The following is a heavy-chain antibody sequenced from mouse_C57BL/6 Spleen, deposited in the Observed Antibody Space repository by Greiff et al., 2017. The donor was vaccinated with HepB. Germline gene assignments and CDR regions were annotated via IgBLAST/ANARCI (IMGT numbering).Heavy chain of an antibody. J-gene: IGHJ4*01. Sequence: QVTLKESGPGILQPSQTLSLTCSFSGFSLSTFGMGVGWIRQPSGKGLEWLAHIWWDDDKYYNPALKSRLTISKDTSKNQVFLKIANVDTADTATYYCARMYDYDGGDAMDYWGQGTSVTVSS. CDR3: ARMYDYDGGDAMDY. CDR2: IWWDDDK. CDR1: GFSLSTFGMG. D-gene: IGHD2-4*01. V-gene: IGHV8-8*01.